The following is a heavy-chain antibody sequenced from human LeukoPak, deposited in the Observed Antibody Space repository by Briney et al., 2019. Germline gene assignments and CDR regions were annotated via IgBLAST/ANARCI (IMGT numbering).Heavy chain of an antibody. CDR2: ISYIGST. CDR1: GDSFSSHY. Sequence: SETLSLTCVVSGDSFSSHYWTWIRQSPGKGLEWIGYISYIGSTNYNPSLKSRVTISIDTSKNQFSLKLRSVTAADTAVYYCARDLVTVTKGFDIWGQGTMVSVSS. CDR3: ARDLVTVTKGFDI. D-gene: IGHD4-17*01. V-gene: IGHV4-59*11. J-gene: IGHJ3*02.